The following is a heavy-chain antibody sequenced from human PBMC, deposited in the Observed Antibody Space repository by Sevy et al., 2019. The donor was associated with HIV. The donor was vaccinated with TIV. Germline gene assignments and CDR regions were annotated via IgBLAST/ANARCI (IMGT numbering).Heavy chain of an antibody. V-gene: IGHV4-39*01. J-gene: IGHJ6*03. CDR3: ARRDGYNLGYYYMDV. CDR2: IYYSGST. Sequence: SETLSLTCSVSGGSISSSDHYWDWIRQPPGKGLEWIGSIYYSGSTYYNPSLKSRVTISVDTSKNQFSLKLSSVTAADTAVYYCARRDGYNLGYYYMDVWGKGTTVNVSS. CDR1: GGSISSSDHY. D-gene: IGHD5-12*01.